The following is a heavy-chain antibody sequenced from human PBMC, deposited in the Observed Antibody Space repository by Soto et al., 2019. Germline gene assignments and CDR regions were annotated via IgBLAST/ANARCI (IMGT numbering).Heavy chain of an antibody. CDR2: ISSSSSYI. V-gene: IGHV3-21*01. CDR1: GFTFSSYS. J-gene: IGHJ4*02. Sequence: EVQLVESGGGLVKPGGSLRLSCAASGFTFSSYSMNWVRQAPGKGLEWVSSISSSSSYIYYADSVKGRFTISRDNAKNSLYLQMNSLRSEDTAVYYCAREFGYSYGYPDYWGQGTLVSVSS. CDR3: AREFGYSYGYPDY. D-gene: IGHD5-18*01.